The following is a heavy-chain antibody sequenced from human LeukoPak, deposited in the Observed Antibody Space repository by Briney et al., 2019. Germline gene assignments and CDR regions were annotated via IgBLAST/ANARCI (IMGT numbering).Heavy chain of an antibody. Sequence: GGSLRLSCAASGFTFSSYEMNWVRQAPGKGLEWVSYISSSGSTIYYADSVKGRFTISRDNAKNSLYLQMNSLRAEDTAVYYCARATAAAGMFDYWGQGTLVTVSS. D-gene: IGHD6-13*01. J-gene: IGHJ4*02. CDR1: GFTFSSYE. CDR3: ARATAAAGMFDY. CDR2: ISSSGSTI. V-gene: IGHV3-48*03.